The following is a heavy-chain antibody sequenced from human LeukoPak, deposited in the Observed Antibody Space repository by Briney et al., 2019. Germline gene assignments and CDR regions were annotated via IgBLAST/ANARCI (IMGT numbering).Heavy chain of an antibody. CDR1: GFTFSYYW. D-gene: IGHD6-13*01. J-gene: IGHJ4*02. CDR2: IKQDGTEQ. CDR3: ARDREGSSWYDY. V-gene: IGHV3-7*04. Sequence: GGSLRLSCAASGFTFSYYWMSWVRQAPGKGLEWVAIIKQDGTEQYYVDSVKGRFTISRDNAKNSLYLQLNSLRPEDTAVYYCARDREGSSWYDYWGQGTLVTVSS.